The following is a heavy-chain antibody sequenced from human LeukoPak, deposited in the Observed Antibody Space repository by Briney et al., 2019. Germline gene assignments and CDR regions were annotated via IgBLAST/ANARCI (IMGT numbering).Heavy chain of an antibody. CDR3: ARAASGYSGYDYNDAFDI. V-gene: IGHV1-24*01. D-gene: IGHD5-12*01. CDR1: GYTLTELS. Sequence: ASVKVSCKVSGYTLTELSMHWVRQAPGKGLEWMGGFDPEDGETNYAQKFQGRVTMTEDTSTDTAYMELSSLRSEDTAVYYCARAASGYSGYDYNDAFDIWGQGTMVTVSS. J-gene: IGHJ3*02. CDR2: FDPEDGET.